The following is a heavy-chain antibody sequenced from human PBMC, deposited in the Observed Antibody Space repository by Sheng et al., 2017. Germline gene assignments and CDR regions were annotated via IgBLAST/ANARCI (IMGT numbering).Heavy chain of an antibody. D-gene: IGHD2-2*02. Sequence: QVQLQQWGAGLLKPSETLSLTCAVYGGSFSGYYWSWIRQPPREGAWSGLGKVNHSGSTNYNPSLKSRVTISVDTSKNQFSLKLSSVTAADTAVYYCARGPLGYCSSTSCYTYSIGGYDYWGQGTLVTVSS. CDR3: ARGPLGYCSSTSCYTYSIGGYDY. CDR1: GGSFSGYY. J-gene: IGHJ4*02. CDR2: VNHSGST. V-gene: IGHV4-34*01.